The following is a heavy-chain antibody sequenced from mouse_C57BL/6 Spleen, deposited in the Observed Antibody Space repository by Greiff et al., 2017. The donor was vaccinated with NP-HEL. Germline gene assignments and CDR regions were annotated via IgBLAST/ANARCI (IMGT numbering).Heavy chain of an antibody. J-gene: IGHJ2*01. CDR3: ANSYSNLYYFDY. V-gene: IGHV1-26*01. Sequence: EVQLQQSGPELVKPGASVKISCKASGYTFTDYYMNWVKQSHGKSLEWIGDINPNNGGTSYNQKFKGKATLTVDKSSSTAYMELRSLTSEDSAVYYCANSYSNLYYFDYWGQGTTLTVSS. CDR1: GYTFTDYY. D-gene: IGHD2-5*01. CDR2: INPNNGGT.